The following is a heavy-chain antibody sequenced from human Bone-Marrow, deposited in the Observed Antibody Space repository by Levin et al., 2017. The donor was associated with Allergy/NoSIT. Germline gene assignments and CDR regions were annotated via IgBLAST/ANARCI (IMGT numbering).Heavy chain of an antibody. J-gene: IGHJ5*02. V-gene: IGHV4-31*03. CDR3: ARAALRGFSRPWFDP. Sequence: PSETLSLTCSVSGDSISSGGYYWSWIRQHPGTGLEWIGYIYYSGSTYYNPSLKSRVTISVDTSKNEFSLKLSSVTAADTAVYYCARAALRGFSRPWFDPWGQGTLVTVSS. CDR1: GDSISSGGYY. CDR2: IYYSGST. D-gene: IGHD5-18*01.